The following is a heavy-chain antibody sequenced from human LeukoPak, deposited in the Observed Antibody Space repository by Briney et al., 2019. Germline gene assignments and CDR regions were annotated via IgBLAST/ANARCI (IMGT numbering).Heavy chain of an antibody. CDR1: GFTFSSYA. V-gene: IGHV3-23*01. Sequence: GGSLRLSCAASGFTFSSYAMSWVRQAPGKGLEWVSGISGSGSYTNYADSVKGRFTISRDNSKNTLYLQMNSLRAEDTAVYYCAKQQLVTIALDYWGQGTLVTVSS. D-gene: IGHD6-13*01. CDR3: AKQQLVTIALDY. J-gene: IGHJ4*02. CDR2: ISGSGSYT.